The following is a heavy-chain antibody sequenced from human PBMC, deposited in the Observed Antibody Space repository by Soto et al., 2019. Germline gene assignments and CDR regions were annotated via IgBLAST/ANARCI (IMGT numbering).Heavy chain of an antibody. V-gene: IGHV4-34*01. CDR2: INHSGDT. CDR1: GGSFSDFY. Sequence: QVQLQQWGAGLLKPSETLSLTCAVYGGSFSDFYWNWIRQSPGNGLEWIGEINHSGDTNYNPSLKSRVTISVDTSKNQFSLQLNSVTATDTAVYYFAQRTLTNWFDPWGQGTPVTVSS. D-gene: IGHD4-4*01. J-gene: IGHJ5*02. CDR3: AQRTLTNWFDP.